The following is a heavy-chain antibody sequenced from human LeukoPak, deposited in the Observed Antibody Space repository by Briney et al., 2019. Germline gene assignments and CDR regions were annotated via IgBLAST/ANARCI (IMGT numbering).Heavy chain of an antibody. CDR1: GDSISSYF. J-gene: IGHJ5*02. D-gene: IGHD1-26*01. CDR2: AHSSGTT. V-gene: IGHV4-59*01. CDR3: ARDSHSIDIATPGGFDP. Sequence: SETLSLTCTVSGDSISSYFWSWIRQPPGKGLEWIGYAHSSGTTNYNPSLKSRVTISADASKNQFSLNLRSVTAADTAVYYCARDSHSIDIATPGGFDPWGQGTLVTVSS.